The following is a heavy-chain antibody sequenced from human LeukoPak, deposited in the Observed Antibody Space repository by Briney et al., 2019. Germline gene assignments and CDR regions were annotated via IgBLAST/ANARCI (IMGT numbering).Heavy chain of an antibody. D-gene: IGHD2-2*01. J-gene: IGHJ4*02. CDR2: ISSSGSTI. CDR3: ASGWGIVVVPAAIDY. CDR1: GFTFSSYG. V-gene: IGHV3-48*04. Sequence: PGGSLRLSCAASGFTFSSYGMHWVRQAPGKGLEWVSYISSSGSTIYYADPVKGRFTISRDNAKNSLYLQMNSLRAEDTAVYYCASGWGIVVVPAAIDYWGQGTLVTVSS.